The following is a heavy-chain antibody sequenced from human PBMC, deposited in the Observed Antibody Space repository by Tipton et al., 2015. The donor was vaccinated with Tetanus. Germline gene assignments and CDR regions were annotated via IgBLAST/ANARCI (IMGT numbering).Heavy chain of an antibody. J-gene: IGHJ2*01. V-gene: IGHV3-33*01. CDR1: GFTFSSYG. D-gene: IGHD3-3*01. Sequence: SLRLSCAASGFTFSSYGMHWVRQAPGKGLEWVAVIWYDGSDKYYADSVKGRFTISRDNSKNTLYLQMNNLRAEDTAVYYCARAQRITIFGVVYWYFDLWGRGTLVTVSS. CDR2: IWYDGSDK. CDR3: ARAQRITIFGVVYWYFDL.